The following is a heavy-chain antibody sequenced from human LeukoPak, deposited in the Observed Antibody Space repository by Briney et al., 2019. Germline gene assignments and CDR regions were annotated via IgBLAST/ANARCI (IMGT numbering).Heavy chain of an antibody. J-gene: IGHJ3*02. CDR1: GFTVNSNY. CDR3: ARVSRGQLIDAFDI. Sequence: PGESLRLSCAASGFTVNSNYMTWVRQAPGKGLEWVSVIYSGGNTYYADSVKGRFTISRHNYKNTLYLQMNSLRTEDTAVYYCARVSRGQLIDAFDIWGQGTMVTVSS. D-gene: IGHD6-13*01. CDR2: IYSGGNT. V-gene: IGHV3-53*04.